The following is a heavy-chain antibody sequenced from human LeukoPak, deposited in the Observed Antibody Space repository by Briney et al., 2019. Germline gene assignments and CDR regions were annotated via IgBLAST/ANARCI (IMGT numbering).Heavy chain of an antibody. Sequence: SETLSLTCTVSGGSVSSGSYYWSWIRQPPGKGLEWIGYIYYSGSTNYNPSLKSRVTISVGTSKNQFSLKLSSVTAADTAVYYCARDLAGPFDYWGQGTLVTVSS. CDR2: IYYSGST. J-gene: IGHJ4*02. V-gene: IGHV4-61*01. CDR1: GGSVSSGSYY. CDR3: ARDLAGPFDY.